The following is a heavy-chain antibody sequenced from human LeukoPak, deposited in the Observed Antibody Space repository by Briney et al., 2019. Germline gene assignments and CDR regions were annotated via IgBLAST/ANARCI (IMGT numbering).Heavy chain of an antibody. CDR2: IYTSGST. V-gene: IGHV4-4*07. J-gene: IGHJ2*01. CDR1: GGSISSYY. D-gene: IGHD6-13*01. Sequence: PSETLSLTCTVSGGSISSYYWSWIRQPAEKVLEWIGRIYTSGSTNYNPALKSRVTMSVDTSKNQFSLKLSSVTTADTAVDYWSRRYGSSWPYWYFDLWGRGTLVTVSS. CDR3: SRRYGSSWPYWYFDL.